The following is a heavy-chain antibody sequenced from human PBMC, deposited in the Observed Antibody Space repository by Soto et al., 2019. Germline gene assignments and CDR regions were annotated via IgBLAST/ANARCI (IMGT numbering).Heavy chain of an antibody. CDR1: GYTFTSYG. V-gene: IGHV1-18*04. CDR3: ARDHRSGWYLGIIDY. Sequence: ASVKVSCKASGYTFTSYGISWVRQAPGQGLEWMGWISAYYGNTNYAQKLQGRVTMTTDTSTSTAYMELRSLRSDDTAVYYCARDHRSGWYLGIIDYWGQGTLVTVSS. D-gene: IGHD6-19*01. CDR2: ISAYYGNT. J-gene: IGHJ4*02.